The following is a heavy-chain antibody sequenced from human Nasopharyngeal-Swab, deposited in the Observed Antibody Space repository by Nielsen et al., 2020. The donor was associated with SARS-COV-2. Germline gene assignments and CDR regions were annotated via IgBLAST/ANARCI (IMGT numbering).Heavy chain of an antibody. J-gene: IGHJ6*02. Sequence: SETLSLTCAVYGGSSSGSPWSWIRQPPGKGLEWIGEINHSGSTKYNPSLKSRVTISVDTSKNQFSLKLSSVTAADTAVYYCARAPYDVSTALYGGDYYNYYAMDVWGQGTTVTVSS. CDR2: INHSGST. V-gene: IGHV4-34*01. CDR1: GGSSSGSP. D-gene: IGHD3-9*01. CDR3: ARAPYDVSTALYGGDYYNYYAMDV.